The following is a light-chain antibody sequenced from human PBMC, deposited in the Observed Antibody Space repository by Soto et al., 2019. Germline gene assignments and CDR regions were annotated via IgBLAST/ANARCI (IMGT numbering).Light chain of an antibody. CDR3: CSYTSSTTPL. CDR2: EVS. J-gene: IGLJ2*01. CDR1: SSDVGGYHY. Sequence: QSVVTQPASVTWSAGQSINISCTGSSSDVGGYHYVSWYQQYPGEAPKLVISEVSNRPSGVSNRFSGSKSGNTASLTISGLQTEDEADYCCCSYTSSTTPLFGGGTKATVL. V-gene: IGLV2-14*01.